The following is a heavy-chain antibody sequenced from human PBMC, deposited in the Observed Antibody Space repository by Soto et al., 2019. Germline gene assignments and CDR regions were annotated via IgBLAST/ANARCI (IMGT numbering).Heavy chain of an antibody. CDR2: ISYDGSNK. J-gene: IGHJ6*02. Sequence: PGGSLRLSCAASGFTFSSYAMHWVRQAPGKGLEWVAVISYDGSNKYYADSVKGRFTISRDNSKNTLYLQMNSLRAEDTAVYYCAREDSSGWELYYYYGMDVWGQGTTVTVSS. CDR3: AREDSSGWELYYYYGMDV. CDR1: GFTFSSYA. D-gene: IGHD6-19*01. V-gene: IGHV3-30-3*01.